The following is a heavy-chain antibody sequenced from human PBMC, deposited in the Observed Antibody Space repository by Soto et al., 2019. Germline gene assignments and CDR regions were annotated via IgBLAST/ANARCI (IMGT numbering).Heavy chain of an antibody. D-gene: IGHD2-8*01. J-gene: IGHJ5*02. CDR2: MNPDSGNT. CDR3: ARRRGSNGWFDL. CDR1: GYTFINYD. Sequence: ASVKVSCKASGYTFINYDINWVRQAPGQGLEWVGWMNPDSGNTGYAQNFQGRVTMTGNTSISSVYMELSSLTSGDTAVYYCARRRGSNGWFDLWGQGTLVTVSS. V-gene: IGHV1-8*01.